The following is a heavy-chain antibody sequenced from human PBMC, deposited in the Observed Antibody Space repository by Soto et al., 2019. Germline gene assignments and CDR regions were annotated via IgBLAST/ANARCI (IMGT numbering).Heavy chain of an antibody. CDR2: ISYDGSNK. CDR3: AKDNVGATTFGNWFDP. V-gene: IGHV3-30*18. D-gene: IGHD1-26*01. Sequence: QVQLVESGGGVVQPGRSLRLSCAASGFTFSSYGMHWVRQAPGKGLEWVAVISYDGSNKYYADSVKGRFTISRDNSKNTLYLQMNSLRAEDTAVYYCAKDNVGATTFGNWFDPWGQGTLVTVSS. CDR1: GFTFSSYG. J-gene: IGHJ5*02.